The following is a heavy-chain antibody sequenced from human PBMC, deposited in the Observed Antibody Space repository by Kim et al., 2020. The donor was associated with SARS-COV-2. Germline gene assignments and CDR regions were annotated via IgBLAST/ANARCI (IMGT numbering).Heavy chain of an antibody. D-gene: IGHD2-15*01. CDR1: GFTFSSYS. Sequence: GGSLRLSCAASGFTFSSYSMNWVRQAPGKGLEWVSSISSSSSYIYYADSVKGRFTISRDNAKNSLYLQMNSLRAEDTAVYYCARECGTGGGSCIGFDYWGQGTLVTVSS. CDR3: ARECGTGGGSCIGFDY. J-gene: IGHJ4*02. V-gene: IGHV3-21*01. CDR2: ISSSSSYI.